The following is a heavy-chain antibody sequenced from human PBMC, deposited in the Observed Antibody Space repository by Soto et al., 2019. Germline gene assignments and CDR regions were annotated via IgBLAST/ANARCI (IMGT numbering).Heavy chain of an antibody. CDR3: ARDLSSGYGRFDS. CDR1: GFTFSNFW. CDR2: IKQDGSEE. V-gene: IGHV3-7*01. J-gene: IGHJ4*02. D-gene: IGHD3-22*01. Sequence: GGSLRLSCAASGFTFSNFWMTWVRQAPGKGLEWVAKIKQDGSEEYSVDSVKGRFSISRDNAKNSLFLQMNSLRAEDTAVYYCARDLSSGYGRFDSWGLGTLVTVSS.